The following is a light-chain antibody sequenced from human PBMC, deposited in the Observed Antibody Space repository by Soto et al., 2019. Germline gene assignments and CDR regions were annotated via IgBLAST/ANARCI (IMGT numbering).Light chain of an antibody. CDR3: QQRSNWGLT. CDR1: QSISSY. J-gene: IGKJ4*01. Sequence: ETVLTQYTATLSLSPGERTTLSCRASQSISSYLAWYQQKPGQAPRLLIYDASKRATGIPARFSGSGSGTDFTLTISSLEPEDFAVYYCQQRSNWGLTFGGGTKVDIK. V-gene: IGKV3-11*01. CDR2: DAS.